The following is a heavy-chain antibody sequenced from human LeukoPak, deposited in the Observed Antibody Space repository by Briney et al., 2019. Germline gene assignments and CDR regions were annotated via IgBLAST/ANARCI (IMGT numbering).Heavy chain of an antibody. D-gene: IGHD6-19*01. Sequence: GGSLRLSCAASGFTFSSYGMHWVRQAPGKGLEWVAVIWYDGSNKYYADSVKRRFTISRDNSKNTLYLQMNSLRAEDTAVYYCAREGSSGWYDYFDYWGQGTLFNVSS. CDR2: IWYDGSNK. CDR3: AREGSSGWYDYFDY. V-gene: IGHV3-33*01. J-gene: IGHJ4*02. CDR1: GFTFSSYG.